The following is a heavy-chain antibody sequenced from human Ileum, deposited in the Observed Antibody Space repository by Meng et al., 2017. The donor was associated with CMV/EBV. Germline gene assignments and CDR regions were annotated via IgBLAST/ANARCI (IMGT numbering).Heavy chain of an antibody. Sequence: TSGGSYWTWIRQAPGKGLEWVSYITGSGDIIYYADSVKGRFTISRDNAKSSLYLEINSLRAEDTAVYYCARGNYGFDYWGQGTLVTVSS. CDR3: ARGNYGFDY. CDR1: TSGGSY. J-gene: IGHJ4*02. V-gene: IGHV3-11*01. CDR2: ITGSGDII. D-gene: IGHD4-17*01.